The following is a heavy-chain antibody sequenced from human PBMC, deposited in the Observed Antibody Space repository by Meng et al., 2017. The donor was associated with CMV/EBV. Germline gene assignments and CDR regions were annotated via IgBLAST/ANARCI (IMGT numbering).Heavy chain of an antibody. CDR2: IYYSGST. CDR1: GGSISSGDYY. D-gene: IGHD3-22*01. V-gene: IGHV4-30-4*08. Sequence: VQLQESGPRLVKPSQTLSLPCTVLGGSISSGDYYWSWIRQPPGKGLEWIGYIYYSGSTYYNPSLKSRVTISVDTSKNQFSLKLSSVTAADTAVYYCARAAPDYYDSSGPPDYWGQGTLVTVSS. CDR3: ARAAPDYYDSSGPPDY. J-gene: IGHJ4*02.